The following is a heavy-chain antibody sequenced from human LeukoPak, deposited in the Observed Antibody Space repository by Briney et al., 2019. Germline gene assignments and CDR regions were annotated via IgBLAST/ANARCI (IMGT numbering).Heavy chain of an antibody. Sequence: ASVKVSCKASGYTFTSYGISWVRQAPRQGLEWMGWISAYNGNTNYAQKLQGRVTMTTDTSTSTAYMELRSLRSDDTAVYYCARGLRFLEWSPIVYWGQGTLVTVSS. J-gene: IGHJ4*02. V-gene: IGHV1-18*01. CDR3: ARGLRFLEWSPIVY. CDR1: GYTFTSYG. D-gene: IGHD3-3*01. CDR2: ISAYNGNT.